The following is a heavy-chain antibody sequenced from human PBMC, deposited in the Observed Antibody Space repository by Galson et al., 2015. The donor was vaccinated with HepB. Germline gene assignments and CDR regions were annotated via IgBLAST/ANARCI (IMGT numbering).Heavy chain of an antibody. CDR3: ARVVRGGASYFDY. V-gene: IGHV1-18*01. CDR2: ISAYNGYT. CDR1: GYTFTHYG. D-gene: IGHD4-23*01. Sequence: SVKVSCKASGYTFTHYGISWVRQAPGQGLEWMGWISAYNGYTNYEQKFQGRVTMTTDTSTSTAYMALRSLRSDDTAVYYCARVVRGGASYFDYWGQGTLVTVSS. J-gene: IGHJ4*02.